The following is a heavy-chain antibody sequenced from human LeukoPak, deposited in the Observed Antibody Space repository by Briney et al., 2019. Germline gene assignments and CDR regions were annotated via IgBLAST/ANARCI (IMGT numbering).Heavy chain of an antibody. CDR1: GYTFTGYY. V-gene: IGHV1-2*06. CDR2: INPNSGGT. D-gene: IGHD1-20*01. CDR3: AILSITGTSDY. Sequence: ASVKVSRKASGYTFTGYYMHWVRQAPGQGLEWMGRINPNSGGTNYAQKFQGRVTMTRDTSISTAYMELSRLRSDDTAVYYCAILSITGTSDYWGQGTLVTVAS. J-gene: IGHJ4*02.